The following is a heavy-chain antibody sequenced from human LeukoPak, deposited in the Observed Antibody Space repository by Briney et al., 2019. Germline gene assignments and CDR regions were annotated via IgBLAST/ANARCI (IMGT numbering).Heavy chain of an antibody. CDR1: GYSISSGYY. CDR2: VYHVGTT. Sequence: SETLSLTCTVSGYSISSGYYWGWIRQPPGKGLEWIGVYHVGTTDYNPSLKSRVTISVDGSKNQMSLTLSSVAAEDTAVYYCARGRITMVRGVIWFDYWGQGTLVTVSS. D-gene: IGHD3-10*01. V-gene: IGHV4-38-2*02. CDR3: ARGRITMVRGVIWFDY. J-gene: IGHJ4*02.